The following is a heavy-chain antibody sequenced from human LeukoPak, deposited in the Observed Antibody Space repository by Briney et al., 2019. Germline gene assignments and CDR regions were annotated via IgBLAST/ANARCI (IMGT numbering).Heavy chain of an antibody. CDR2: IYPGDSDT. CDR3: ARHPYYYDSSGYLLFFAFDI. V-gene: IGHV5-51*01. Sequence: GESLKISCKGSGYSSTSYWIGWVRQMPGKGLEWMGIIYPGDSDTRYSPSFQGQVTISADKSISTAYLQWSSLKASDTAMYYCARHPYYYDSSGYLLFFAFDIWGQGTMVTVSS. D-gene: IGHD3-22*01. CDR1: GYSSTSYW. J-gene: IGHJ3*02.